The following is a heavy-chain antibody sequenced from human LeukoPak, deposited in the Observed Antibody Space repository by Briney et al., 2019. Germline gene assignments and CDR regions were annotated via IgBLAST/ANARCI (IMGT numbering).Heavy chain of an antibody. J-gene: IGHJ4*02. CDR3: ARVPSYYYDSSGYYDY. CDR2: MNPNSGNT. Sequence: ASVKVSCKASGYTFTSYDINWVRQATGQGLEWMGWMNPNSGNTGYARKFQGRVTMTRNTSISTAYMELSSLRSEDTAVYYCARVPSYYYDSSGYYDYWGQGTLVTVSS. V-gene: IGHV1-8*01. D-gene: IGHD3-22*01. CDR1: GYTFTSYD.